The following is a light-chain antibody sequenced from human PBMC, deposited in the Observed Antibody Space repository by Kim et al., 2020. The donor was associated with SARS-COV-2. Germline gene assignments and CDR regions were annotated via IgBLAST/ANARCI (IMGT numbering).Light chain of an antibody. Sequence: SYELTQPPSVSVSPGQTASITCSGDKLGDKYACWYQQKPGQSPLLVIYQDTKRPSGIPERFSGSNSGNTATLTISGTQARDEADYYCQAWDSSAYVFG. J-gene: IGLJ1*01. V-gene: IGLV3-1*01. CDR1: KLGDKY. CDR2: QDT. CDR3: QAWDSSAYV.